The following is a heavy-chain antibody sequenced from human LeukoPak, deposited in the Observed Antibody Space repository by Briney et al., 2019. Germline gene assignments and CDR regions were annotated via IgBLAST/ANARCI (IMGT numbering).Heavy chain of an antibody. CDR2: INWDGSST. CDR1: GFTFDDYG. CDR3: ARARRGSSYYFDY. J-gene: IGHJ4*02. V-gene: IGHV3-20*04. D-gene: IGHD3-10*01. Sequence: GGSLRLSCAASGFTFDDYGMSWVRQAPGKGLEWVSGINWDGSSTAYADSVKGRFTISRDNAKNSLYLQMNSLRAEDTAFYYCARARRGSSYYFDYWGQGTLVTVSS.